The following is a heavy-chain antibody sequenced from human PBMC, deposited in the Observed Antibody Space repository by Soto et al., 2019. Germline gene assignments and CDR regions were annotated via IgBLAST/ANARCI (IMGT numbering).Heavy chain of an antibody. J-gene: IGHJ4*02. CDR1: GGPFNTFG. CDR3: ARTRQRRPVFYVDY. V-gene: IGHV1-69*01. D-gene: IGHD2-2*01. Sequence: QVQLMQSGAEVTKPGSSVKVSCKASGGPFNTFGISWVRQAPGQGLEWMGGIIPKNGTTNYARRFQGRVTFTPDESTTTAYLELSSRRHDDTAIYYCARTRQRRPVFYVDYGGQGTPISVTS. CDR2: IIPKNGTT.